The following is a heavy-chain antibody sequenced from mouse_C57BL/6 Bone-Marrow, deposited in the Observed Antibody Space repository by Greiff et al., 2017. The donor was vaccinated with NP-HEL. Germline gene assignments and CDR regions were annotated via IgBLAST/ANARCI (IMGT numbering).Heavy chain of an antibody. J-gene: IGHJ1*03. V-gene: IGHV1-5*01. CDR1: GYTFTSYW. CDR2: LYPGNSDT. Sequence: VQLQQSGTVLARPGASVKMSCKTSGYTFTSYWMHWVKQRPGPGLDWIGDLYPGNSDTSYNQKFKGKAKLTAVTSASTAYMELSSLTNEDSAVYYCTRRYGSSEWYFDVWGTGTTVTVSS. CDR3: TRRYGSSEWYFDV. D-gene: IGHD1-1*01.